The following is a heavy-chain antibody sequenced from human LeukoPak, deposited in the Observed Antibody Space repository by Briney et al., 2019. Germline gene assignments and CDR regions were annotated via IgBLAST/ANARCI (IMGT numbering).Heavy chain of an antibody. D-gene: IGHD3-22*01. V-gene: IGHV4-4*09. J-gene: IGHJ4*02. CDR2: IYTRGST. CDR3: ARLRGYYDSMDY. Sequence: SETLSLTCTVSGGSISSYYWSWIRQPPGKGLEWIGYIYTRGSTNYNPSLKSRVTISVDTSKNQFSLKLSSVTAADTAVYYCARLRGYYDSMDYWGQGTLVTVST. CDR1: GGSISSYY.